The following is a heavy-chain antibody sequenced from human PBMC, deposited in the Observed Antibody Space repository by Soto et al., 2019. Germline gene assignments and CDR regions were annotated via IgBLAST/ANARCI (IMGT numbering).Heavy chain of an antibody. V-gene: IGHV1-69*01. D-gene: IGHD2-8*01. CDR1: GGTFSSYA. J-gene: IGHJ4*02. CDR2: IIPIFGTA. Sequence: QVQLVQSGAKVKKPGSSVKVSCKASGGTFSSYAISWVRQAPGQGLEWMGGIIPIFGTANYAQKFQGRVTITADESTSTAYMELSSLRSEDTAVYYCARNRPYCTNGVCYSPYYFDYWGQGTLVTVSS. CDR3: ARNRPYCTNGVCYSPYYFDY.